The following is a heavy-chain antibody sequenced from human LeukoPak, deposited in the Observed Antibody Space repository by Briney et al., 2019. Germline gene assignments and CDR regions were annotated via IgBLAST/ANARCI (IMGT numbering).Heavy chain of an antibody. J-gene: IGHJ4*02. CDR2: IKQDESEK. D-gene: IGHD2-2*01. Sequence: GGSLRLSCVGSGYIFSSYWMNWVRQAPGKGLEWVANIKQDESEKYHVDSVKGRFTISRDNAKNSLYLQMDSLRVEDTAVYYCARGRECSGTGCYLPGIYWGQGILVTVSS. V-gene: IGHV3-7*01. CDR3: ARGRECSGTGCYLPGIY. CDR1: GYIFSSYW.